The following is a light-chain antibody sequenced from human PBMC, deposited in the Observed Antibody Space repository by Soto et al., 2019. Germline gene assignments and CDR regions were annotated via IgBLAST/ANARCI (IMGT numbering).Light chain of an antibody. CDR2: GAS. J-gene: IGKJ2*01. CDR3: QQYNNWPLYT. V-gene: IGKV3-15*01. CDR1: QSVSSN. Sequence: EIVMTQSPATLSVSPGERATLSCRASQSVSSNLAWYQQKPGQAPRLLIYGASTRATGIPARFSGSGSGTEFPLTISSLQSEDFAVYYCQQYNNWPLYTFGQGTKLELK.